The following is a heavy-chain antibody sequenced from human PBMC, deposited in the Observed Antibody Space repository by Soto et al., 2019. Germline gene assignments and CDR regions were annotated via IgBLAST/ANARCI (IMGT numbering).Heavy chain of an antibody. J-gene: IGHJ4*02. CDR2: ISGSGGST. CDR1: GFTFSSYA. CDR3: AKNSESYSDFDY. Sequence: EVQLLESGGGLVQPGGSLRLSCAASGFTFSSYAMSWVRQAPGKGLEWVSAISGSGGSTYYADSVKGRITISRDNSKNTLYLQMNSLRAEDTAVYYGAKNSESYSDFDYWGQGTLVTVSS. D-gene: IGHD1-26*01. V-gene: IGHV3-23*01.